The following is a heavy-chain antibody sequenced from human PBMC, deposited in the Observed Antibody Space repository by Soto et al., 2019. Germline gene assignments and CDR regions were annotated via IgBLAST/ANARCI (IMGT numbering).Heavy chain of an antibody. CDR1: GFTFSSYA. D-gene: IGHD3-10*01. V-gene: IGHV3-23*01. J-gene: IGHJ6*03. CDR2: MSGSGGST. Sequence: GGSLRLSCAASGFTFSSYAMSWVRQAPGRGLEWVSTMSGSGGSTYYADSVKGRFTISRDNSKNSLYLQMNSLRAEDTAVYYCARRERGVPQESANYMDVWGKGTTVTVSS. CDR3: ARRERGVPQESANYMDV.